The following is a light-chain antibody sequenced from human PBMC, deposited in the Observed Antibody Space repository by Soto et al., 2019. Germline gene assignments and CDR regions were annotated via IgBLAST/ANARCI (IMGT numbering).Light chain of an antibody. CDR2: SNN. J-gene: IGLJ1*01. V-gene: IGLV1-44*01. CDR1: SSNIGSNT. Sequence: QSVLTQPPSASGTPGRRVVISCSGSSSNIGSNTVNWYQQLPGTAPKLLIYSNNHRPSGVPDRFSGSKSGTSASLAISGLRSDDEADYFCATWDDSLNGFYVFGTGTKVTVL. CDR3: ATWDDSLNGFYV.